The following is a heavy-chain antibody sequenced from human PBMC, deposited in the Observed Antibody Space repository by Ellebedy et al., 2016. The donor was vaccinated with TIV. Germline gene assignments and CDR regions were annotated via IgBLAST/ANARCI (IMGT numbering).Heavy chain of an antibody. J-gene: IGHJ6*02. CDR3: ARTIRRAKNWNYGYYYGMDV. D-gene: IGHD1-7*01. Sequence: AASVKVSCKASGYTFTDFDINWVRQATGQGLEWVGWMNPNSGNTGSAQKFQGRVTMTRDSSISTAYMELSSLRSEDTAVYYCARTIRRAKNWNYGYYYGMDVWGQGTTVTVSS. V-gene: IGHV1-8*01. CDR2: MNPNSGNT. CDR1: GYTFTDFD.